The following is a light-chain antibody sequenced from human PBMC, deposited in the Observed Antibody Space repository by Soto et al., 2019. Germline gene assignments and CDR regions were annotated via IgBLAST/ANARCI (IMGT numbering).Light chain of an antibody. J-gene: IGKJ4*01. CDR3: QQFNSFPLT. CDR1: QSVSSN. Sequence: EIVMTQSPATLSVSPGERATLSCRASQSVSSNLAWYQQKPGQAPRLLIYGASTRATGIPARFSGSGSGTEFTITISSLQSEDFAVYYCQQFNSFPLTFGGGTNVQIQ. CDR2: GAS. V-gene: IGKV3-15*01.